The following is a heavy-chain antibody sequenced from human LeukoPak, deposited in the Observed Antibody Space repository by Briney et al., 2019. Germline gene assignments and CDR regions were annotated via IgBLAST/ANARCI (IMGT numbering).Heavy chain of an antibody. CDR2: IYSTGST. Sequence: SETLSLTCTVSGGSMSDYYWSWIRQPPGKGLEWIGYIYSTGSTNYNPSLKSRVTISLDTSKSQFSLKLSSATAADTALYYCARHFSMTHAFDIWGQGTLVTVSS. CDR1: GGSMSDYY. CDR3: ARHFSMTHAFDI. D-gene: IGHD3-22*01. J-gene: IGHJ3*02. V-gene: IGHV4-59*01.